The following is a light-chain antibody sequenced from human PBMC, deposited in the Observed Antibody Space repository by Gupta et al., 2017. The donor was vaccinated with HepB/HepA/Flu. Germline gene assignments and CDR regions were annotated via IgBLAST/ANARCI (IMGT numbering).Light chain of an antibody. Sequence: DIKMTQSPFSLSASVGDRVTITCRASRSISNYLDWYQQKPEKAPKLLIYAVSTVQSGVPSRFSGSGSGTEFTLTISSLQPEDFAIYYCQQSHSTPFTFGGGTKVEIK. V-gene: IGKV1-39*01. CDR2: AVS. J-gene: IGKJ4*01. CDR1: RSISNY. CDR3: QQSHSTPFT.